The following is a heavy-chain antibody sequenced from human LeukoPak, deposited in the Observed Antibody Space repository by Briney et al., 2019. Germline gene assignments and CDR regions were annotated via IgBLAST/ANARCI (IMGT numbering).Heavy chain of an antibody. Sequence: SQTPSLTCTVSGGSISSSSYYWGWIRQPPGKGLEWIGSIYYSGSTYYNPSLNSRVTISVDTSKNQFSLKLSSVTAADTAVYYCASAVLLWFGELPPFDYWGQGTLVTVSS. CDR1: GGSISSSSYY. D-gene: IGHD3-10*01. J-gene: IGHJ4*02. CDR3: ASAVLLWFGELPPFDY. CDR2: IYYSGST. V-gene: IGHV4-39*07.